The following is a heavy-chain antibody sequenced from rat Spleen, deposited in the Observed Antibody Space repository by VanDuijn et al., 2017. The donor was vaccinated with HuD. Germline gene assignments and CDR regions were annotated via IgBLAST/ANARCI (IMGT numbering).Heavy chain of an antibody. Sequence: QVHLKESGPGLMQPSETLSLTCTVSGFSLTVNGVGWVRQPLGKGLVWMGTIWGGGSTNYNSAVQSRLSISRDTSQSQVFLKMNSLQPEDTGTYYCARQTGSFDYWGQGTLVTVSS. V-gene: IGHV2-72*01. CDR1: GFSLTVNG. CDR3: ARQTGSFDY. J-gene: IGHJ3*01. D-gene: IGHD5-1*01. CDR2: IWGGGST.